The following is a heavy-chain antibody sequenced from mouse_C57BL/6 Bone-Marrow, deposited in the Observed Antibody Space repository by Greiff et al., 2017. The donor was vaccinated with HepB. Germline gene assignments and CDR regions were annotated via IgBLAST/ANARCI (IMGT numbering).Heavy chain of an antibody. Sequence: EVKLVESGGDLVKPGGSLKLSCAASGFTFSSYGMSWVRQTPDKRLEWVATISSGGSYTYYPDSVKGRFTISRDNAKNTLYLQMSSLKSEDTAMYYCARQLGYYYGSSYRFDYWGQGTTLTVSS. CDR1: GFTFSSYG. J-gene: IGHJ2*01. D-gene: IGHD1-1*01. CDR2: ISSGGSYT. CDR3: ARQLGYYYGSSYRFDY. V-gene: IGHV5-6*01.